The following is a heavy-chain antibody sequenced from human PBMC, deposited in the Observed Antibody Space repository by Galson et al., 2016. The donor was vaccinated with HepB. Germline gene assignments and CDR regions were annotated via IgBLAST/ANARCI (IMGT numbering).Heavy chain of an antibody. Sequence: QSGAEVKKPGESLRISCKVSGYSFTNYWISWLRQMPGKGLEWMGRVNPSDSYTNYSPSFQGHVTISADKSISTAYLQWRSLKASDTAMYYCVSYCSGGSCHFHSYGMDGWGQGTTVTVSS. CDR3: VSYCSGGSCHFHSYGMDG. D-gene: IGHD2-15*01. V-gene: IGHV5-10-1*01. CDR2: VNPSDSYT. CDR1: GYSFTNYW. J-gene: IGHJ6*02.